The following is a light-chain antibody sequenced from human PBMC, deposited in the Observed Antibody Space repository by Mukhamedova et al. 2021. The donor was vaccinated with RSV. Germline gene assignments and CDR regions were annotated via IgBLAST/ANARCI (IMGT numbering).Light chain of an antibody. J-gene: IGKJ4*01. CDR1: QSVSSN. CDR3: QQANSFPLT. V-gene: IGKV3-15*01. Sequence: SQSVSSNLAWYQQKPGQAPRLLIYDTSTGATGVPARFSGSGSGTEFTLTISSLQPEDFATYYCQQANSFPLTFGGGT. CDR2: DTS.